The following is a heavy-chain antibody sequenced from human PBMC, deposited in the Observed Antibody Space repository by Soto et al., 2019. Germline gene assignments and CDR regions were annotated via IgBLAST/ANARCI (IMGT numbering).Heavy chain of an antibody. V-gene: IGHV4-59*01. CDR2: MYNTGST. CDR1: GGAISRYY. D-gene: IGHD2-21*02. CDR3: ARDLWGYCGTDCFPLDV. Sequence: PSETLPLTCTVSGGAISRYYWSWIRQPPGKGLEWIGYMYNTGSTVYNPSFKSRVTISVDTSKNQFSLKLNSVTAADTAVYYCARDLWGYCGTDCFPLDVWGQGTKVTVSS. J-gene: IGHJ6*02.